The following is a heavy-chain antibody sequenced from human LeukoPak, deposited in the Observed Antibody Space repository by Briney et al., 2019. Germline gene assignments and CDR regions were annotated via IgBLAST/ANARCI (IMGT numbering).Heavy chain of an antibody. D-gene: IGHD6-13*01. V-gene: IGHV4-59*01. J-gene: IGHJ2*01. Sequence: SETLSLTCTVSGGSISSYYWSWIRQPPGKGLEWIGYIYYSGSTNYNPSLKSRVTISLDTSKNQFSLKLSSVTAADTAVYYCARHEHSSSWSPPEYVDLWGRGTLVTVSS. CDR2: IYYSGST. CDR1: GGSISSYY. CDR3: ARHEHSSSWSPPEYVDL.